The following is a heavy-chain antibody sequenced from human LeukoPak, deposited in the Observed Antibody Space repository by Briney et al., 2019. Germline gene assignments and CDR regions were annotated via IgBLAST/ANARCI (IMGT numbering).Heavy chain of an antibody. D-gene: IGHD3-16*01. CDR3: ARGFGSTDYGMDV. Sequence: SETLSLTCTVSGGSISSGDYYWSWIRQPPGKGLEWIGYIYYSGSTYYSPSLKSRVTISVDTSKNQFSLKLSSVTAADTAVYYCARGFGSTDYGMDVWGQGTTVTVSS. J-gene: IGHJ6*02. CDR1: GGSISSGDYY. CDR2: IYYSGST. V-gene: IGHV4-30-4*01.